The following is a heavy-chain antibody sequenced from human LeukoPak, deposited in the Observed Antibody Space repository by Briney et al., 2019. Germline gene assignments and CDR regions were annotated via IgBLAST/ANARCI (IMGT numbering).Heavy chain of an antibody. CDR2: ISGSGGST. CDR3: AKGSCSGGSCFWFDP. D-gene: IGHD2-15*01. J-gene: IGHJ5*02. CDR1: GFTLSSYA. V-gene: IGHV3-23*01. Sequence: PGESLRLSCAASGFTLSSYAMIWVRQAPGKGLEWVSAISGSGGSTYYADSVRGRFTISRDNSKNTLYLQMNSLRAEDTAIYYCAKGSCSGGSCFWFDPWGQGTLVTVSS.